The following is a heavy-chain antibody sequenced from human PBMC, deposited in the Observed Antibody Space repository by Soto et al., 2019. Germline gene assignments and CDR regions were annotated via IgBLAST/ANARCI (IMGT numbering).Heavy chain of an antibody. Sequence: QVQLVQSGAEVKKPGSSVKVSCKASGGTFSSYAISWLRQAPGQGLEWMGGIIPIFGTANYAQKFQGRVTIPADDSKSTAYMELSSLRSQDTAVYYCARGDGLISGWFDPWGQGNLGTVSS. CDR2: IIPIFGTA. CDR3: ARGDGLISGWFDP. V-gene: IGHV1-69*12. D-gene: IGHD3-3*02. CDR1: GGTFSSYA. J-gene: IGHJ5*02.